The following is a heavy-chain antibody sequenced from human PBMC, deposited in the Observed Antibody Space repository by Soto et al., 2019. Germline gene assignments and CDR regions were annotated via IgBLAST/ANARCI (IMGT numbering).Heavy chain of an antibody. V-gene: IGHV4-30-4*01. Sequence: QVQLQESGPGLVKPSQTLSLTCTVSGASISGGDYYWTWIRQPPGKGLEWIGSIYSTGNTYSNRSLESRLSISVDPSNNQVALRLTSVTAPDTAIYDCVRATYDSSTYNLGCWGQGALVTVSS. D-gene: IGHD3-22*01. CDR1: GASISGGDYY. CDR3: VRATYDSSTYNLGC. J-gene: IGHJ4*02. CDR2: IYSTGNT.